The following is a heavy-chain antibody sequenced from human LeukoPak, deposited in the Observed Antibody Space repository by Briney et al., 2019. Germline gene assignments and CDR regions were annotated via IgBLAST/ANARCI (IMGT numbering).Heavy chain of an antibody. CDR3: ARLRTGYYNDY. CDR2: ISVYNGNT. V-gene: IGHV1-18*01. Sequence: ASVKGSCKASGYTFTNYGLTWVRQAPGQGLEWMGWISVYNGNTYYAQKLQGRVTMTTDTSTSTAYMELRSLRPDDTAVYYCARLRTGYYNDYWGQGTLVTVSS. J-gene: IGHJ4*02. D-gene: IGHD3-9*01. CDR1: GYTFTNYG.